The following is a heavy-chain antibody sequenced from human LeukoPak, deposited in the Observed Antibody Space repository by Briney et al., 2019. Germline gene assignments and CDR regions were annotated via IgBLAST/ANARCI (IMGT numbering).Heavy chain of an antibody. CDR3: ARDRMVSSAFDY. Sequence: ASVKVSCKASGYTFTSYAMHWARQAPGQRLEWMGWSNAGNGNTKYSQEFQGRVTITRDTSASTAYMELSSLRSEDTAVYYCARDRMVSSAFDYWGQGTLVTVSS. CDR2: SNAGNGNT. J-gene: IGHJ4*02. V-gene: IGHV1-3*02. CDR1: GYTFTSYA. D-gene: IGHD6-19*01.